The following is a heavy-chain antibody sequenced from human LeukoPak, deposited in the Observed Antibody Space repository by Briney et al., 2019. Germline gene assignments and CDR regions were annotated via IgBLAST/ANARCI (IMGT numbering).Heavy chain of an antibody. CDR1: GFTFSSYA. J-gene: IGHJ6*02. CDR3: AKGDVYGLIESRAYYYYGMDV. CDR2: ISGSGGST. Sequence: PGGSLRLSCAASGFTFSSYAMSWVRQAPGKGLEWVSAISGSGGSTYYADSVKGRFTISRDNSKNTLYLQMNSLRAEDTAVYYCAKGDVYGLIESRAYYYYGMDVWGQGTTVTVSS. V-gene: IGHV3-23*01. D-gene: IGHD5/OR15-5a*01.